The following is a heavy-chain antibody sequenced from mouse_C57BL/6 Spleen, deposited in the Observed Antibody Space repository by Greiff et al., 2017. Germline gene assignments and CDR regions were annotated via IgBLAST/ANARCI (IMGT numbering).Heavy chain of an antibody. CDR3: TIYYGYDRWFAY. J-gene: IGHJ3*01. CDR1: GFNIKDDY. Sequence: VQLQQSGAELVRPGASVKLSCTASGFNIKDDYMHWVQQRPEQGLEWIGWIDPENGDTEYASKFQGKATITADTSSNTAYLQLSSLTSEDTAVDYCTIYYGYDRWFAYWGQGTLVTVSA. CDR2: IDPENGDT. V-gene: IGHV14-4*01. D-gene: IGHD2-2*01.